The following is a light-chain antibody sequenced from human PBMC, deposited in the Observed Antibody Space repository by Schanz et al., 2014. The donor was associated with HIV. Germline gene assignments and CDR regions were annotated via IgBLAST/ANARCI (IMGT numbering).Light chain of an antibody. Sequence: DIQMTQSPSTLSASVGDTVTITCRASQDIRPRLAWYQQKPGKAPNLLISKISALGDGVPARFSGRGSGTEFTLTIDNLDPDDFATYYCLQYHAFPWTFGQGTKVDVK. CDR1: QDIRPR. CDR2: KIS. V-gene: IGKV1-5*03. J-gene: IGKJ1*01. CDR3: LQYHAFPWT.